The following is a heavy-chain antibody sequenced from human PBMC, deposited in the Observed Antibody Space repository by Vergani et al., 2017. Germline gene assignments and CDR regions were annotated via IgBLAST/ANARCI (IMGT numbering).Heavy chain of an antibody. CDR3: AKDLGWVPAAWDAFDI. Sequence: EVQLVQSGAEVKKPGATMKISCKVSGYTFTDHYMHWVKQAPGKGLEWMGLVDPEDGETIYAEKFKGRVTIAADTSTDTAHLELSSLRSEDTAVYYCAKDLGWVPAAWDAFDIWGQGTMVTVSS. CDR1: GYTFTDHY. V-gene: IGHV1-69-2*01. D-gene: IGHD2-2*01. J-gene: IGHJ3*02. CDR2: VDPEDGET.